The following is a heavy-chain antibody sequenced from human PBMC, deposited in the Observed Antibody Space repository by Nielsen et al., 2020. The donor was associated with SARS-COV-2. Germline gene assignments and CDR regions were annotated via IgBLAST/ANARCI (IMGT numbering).Heavy chain of an antibody. CDR2: FDPEDGET. CDR1: GYTLTELS. D-gene: IGHD5-12*01. CDR3: ARGAEVAGWGVLDY. V-gene: IGHV1-24*01. J-gene: IGHJ4*02. Sequence: ASVKVSCKVSGYTLTELSMHWVRQAPGKGLEWMGGFDPEDGETIYAQKFQGRVTMTEDTSTDTAYMELRSLRSDDTAVYYCARGAEVAGWGVLDYWGQGTLVTVSS.